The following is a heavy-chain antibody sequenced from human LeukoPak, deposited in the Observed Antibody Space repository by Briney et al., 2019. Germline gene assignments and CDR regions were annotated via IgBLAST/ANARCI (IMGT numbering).Heavy chain of an antibody. J-gene: IGHJ4*02. CDR2: IYYSGST. CDR3: ARPDYGEIL. Sequence: SETLSLTCTVSGGSISSSSYYWGWIRQPPGKGLGWIGSIYYSGSTYYNPSLKSRVTISVDTSKNQFSLKLSSVTAADTAVYYCARPDYGEILWGQGTLVTVSS. CDR1: GGSISSSSYY. D-gene: IGHD4-17*01. V-gene: IGHV4-39*01.